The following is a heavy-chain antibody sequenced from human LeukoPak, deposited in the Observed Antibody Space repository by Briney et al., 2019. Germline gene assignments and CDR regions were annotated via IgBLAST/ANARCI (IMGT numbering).Heavy chain of an antibody. V-gene: IGHV1-69*04. CDR3: ARIDYGDYVSGF. Sequence: SVKVSCKASGGTFSSYAISWVRQAPGQGLEWMGRIIPILGIANYAQKFQGRVTMTRNTSISTAYMELSSLRSEDTAVYYCARIDYGDYVSGFWGQGTLVTVSS. CDR2: IIPILGIA. CDR1: GGTFSSYA. D-gene: IGHD4-17*01. J-gene: IGHJ4*02.